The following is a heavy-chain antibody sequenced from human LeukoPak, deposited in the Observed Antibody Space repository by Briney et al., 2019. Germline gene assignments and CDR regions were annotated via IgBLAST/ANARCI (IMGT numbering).Heavy chain of an antibody. CDR3: TTDSYYDSSGYYPSFDY. CDR1: GFTFSNAW. V-gene: IGHV3-15*01. CDR2: IKSKTYGGTT. J-gene: IGHJ4*02. D-gene: IGHD3-22*01. Sequence: GGSLRLSCAASGFTFSNAWMSWVRQAPGTGLEWVGRIKSKTYGGTTDYAAPVKGRFTISRGDSENTLYLQMNSLKTEDTAVYFCTTDSYYDSSGYYPSFDYWGQGTLVTVSS.